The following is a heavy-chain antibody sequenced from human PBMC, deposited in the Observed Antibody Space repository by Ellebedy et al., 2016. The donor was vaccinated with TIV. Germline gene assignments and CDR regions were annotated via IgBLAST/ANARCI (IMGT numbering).Heavy chain of an antibody. CDR3: ARDPALPRGRFDT. J-gene: IGHJ5*02. CDR1: GDSISNSDYY. Sequence: MPSETLSLTCTVSGDSISNSDYYWNWIRQPPGKGLEWIGSIYYSGSAYYNPSLKSRVTVSVDTSKNQFSLNLSSVTAADTAVYYCARDPALPRGRFDTWGQGTLVTVSS. V-gene: IGHV4-39*07. CDR2: IYYSGSA.